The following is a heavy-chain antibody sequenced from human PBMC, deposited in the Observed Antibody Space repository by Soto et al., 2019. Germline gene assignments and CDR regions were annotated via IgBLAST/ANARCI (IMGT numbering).Heavy chain of an antibody. CDR1: GGSISSYY. CDR3: ARSKSRWLDGQGWVGATVFDY. Sequence: QVQLQESGPGLVKPSETLSLTCTVSGGSISSYYWSWIRQPAGKGLEWIGRIYSSGTTNYNPSLKSRVTMSVDMSQNQFSLRLRSMTAADTAVYYCARSKSRWLDGQGWVGATVFDYWGQGILVTVSS. V-gene: IGHV4-4*07. D-gene: IGHD1-26*01. J-gene: IGHJ4*02. CDR2: IYSSGTT.